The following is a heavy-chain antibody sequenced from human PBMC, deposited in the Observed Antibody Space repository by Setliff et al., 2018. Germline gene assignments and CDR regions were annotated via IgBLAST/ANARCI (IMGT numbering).Heavy chain of an antibody. CDR1: GGTFGSYA. CDR2: IIPIFGTA. D-gene: IGHD1-26*01. J-gene: IGHJ4*02. V-gene: IGHV1-69*13. Sequence: SVKVSCKASGGTFGSYAISWVRQAPGQGLEWMGGIIPIFGTANYAQKFQGRVTITADESTSTAYMELSSLRSEDTAVYYCARALGATITHFDYWGQGTLVTVSS. CDR3: ARALGATITHFDY.